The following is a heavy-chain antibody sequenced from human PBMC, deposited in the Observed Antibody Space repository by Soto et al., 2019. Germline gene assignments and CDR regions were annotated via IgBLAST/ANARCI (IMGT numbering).Heavy chain of an antibody. CDR1: GGSISSGDYY. Sequence: LSLTCTVSGGSISSGDYYWSWIRQPSGKGLEWIGYIYYSGSTYYNPSLKSRVTISVDTSKNQFSLKLSSVTAADTAVYYCARDGLVFGVVPSYYYYYGMDVWGQGTTVTVSS. CDR3: ARDGLVFGVVPSYYYYYGMDV. J-gene: IGHJ6*02. D-gene: IGHD3-3*01. CDR2: IYYSGST. V-gene: IGHV4-30-4*01.